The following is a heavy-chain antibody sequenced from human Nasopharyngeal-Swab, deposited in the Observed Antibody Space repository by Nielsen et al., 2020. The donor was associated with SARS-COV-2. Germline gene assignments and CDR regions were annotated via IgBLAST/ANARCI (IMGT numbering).Heavy chain of an antibody. CDR2: ISWNSGSI. Sequence: SLKISCAASGFTFDDYAMHWVRQIPGKGLEWVAHISWNSGSIGYADSVKGRFTISRDNAKNSLYLQMNSLRAEDTALYYCAKDPLGEWELLFAFDIWGQGTMVTVSS. CDR1: GFTFDDYA. J-gene: IGHJ3*02. V-gene: IGHV3-9*01. D-gene: IGHD1-26*01. CDR3: AKDPLGEWELLFAFDI.